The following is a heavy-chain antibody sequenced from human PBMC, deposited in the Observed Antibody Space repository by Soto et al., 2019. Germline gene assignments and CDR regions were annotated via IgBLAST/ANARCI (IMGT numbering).Heavy chain of an antibody. D-gene: IGHD6-13*01. CDR1: GGSISSSSYY. Sequence: SETLSLTCTVSGGSISSSSYYWGWIRQPPGKGLEWIGSIHYRGSTYYNPSLKSRVTMSVDTSKNQFSLKLTSVTAADTAVYYCARQGSSWTRIDYWDQGTLVTVSS. CDR3: ARQGSSWTRIDY. V-gene: IGHV4-39*01. CDR2: IHYRGST. J-gene: IGHJ4*02.